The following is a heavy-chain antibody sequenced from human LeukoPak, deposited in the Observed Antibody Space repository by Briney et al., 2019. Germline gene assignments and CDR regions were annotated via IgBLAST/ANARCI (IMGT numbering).Heavy chain of an antibody. V-gene: IGHV3-48*03. D-gene: IGHD6-13*01. CDR1: GFIFHSYE. CDR3: ARVGQQLADY. Sequence: PGGSLRLSCAACGFIFHSYEMNWVRQAPGKGLEWVSYISSSGSPRHYADSVKGRFTISRDNAKNSLYLQMNNLRAEDTAVYYCARVGQQLADYWGQGTLVTVSS. CDR2: ISSSGSPR. J-gene: IGHJ4*02.